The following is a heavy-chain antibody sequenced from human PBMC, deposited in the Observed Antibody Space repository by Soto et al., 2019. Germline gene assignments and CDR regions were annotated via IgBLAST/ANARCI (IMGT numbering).Heavy chain of an antibody. D-gene: IGHD6-19*01. CDR1: GGSISSSSYY. Sequence: QLQLQESGPGLVKPSETLSLTCSVSGGSISSSSYYWGWIRQPPGKGLEWIGSIYYSGSIYYTPSLKSRVTISADTSKNQFSLKLSSVTAAETAVYYCARQSSGWYNWFDPWGQGTLVTVSS. CDR3: ARQSSGWYNWFDP. CDR2: IYYSGSI. J-gene: IGHJ5*02. V-gene: IGHV4-39*01.